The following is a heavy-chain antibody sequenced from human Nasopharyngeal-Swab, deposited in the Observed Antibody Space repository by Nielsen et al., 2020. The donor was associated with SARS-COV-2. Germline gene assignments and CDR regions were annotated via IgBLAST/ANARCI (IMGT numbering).Heavy chain of an antibody. CDR2: ISSSISYI. CDR1: GFTFTNYN. V-gene: IGHV3-21*01. J-gene: IGHJ6*02. Sequence: GGSLRLSCAASGFTFTNYNFNWVRQAPGKGREWVSSISSSISYIYYADSVKGRFTISRDNATNSLYLQMNSLRADDTAVYYCARDGLDYDFWSAYFMDVWGQGTTVTVSS. CDR3: ARDGLDYDFWSAYFMDV. D-gene: IGHD3-3*01.